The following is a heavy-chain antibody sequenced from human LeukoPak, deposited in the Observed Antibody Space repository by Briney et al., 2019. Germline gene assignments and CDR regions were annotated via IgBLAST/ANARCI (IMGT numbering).Heavy chain of an antibody. J-gene: IGHJ4*02. Sequence: GGSLRLSCAASGFTFRNYWMGWVRQAPGKGLEWVANTKPDGTAEYYADSVRGRFTTPRDNANNFLYLQMNSLRGEDTAVYYCARDGGLHTNFDYWGQGTLVTVSS. V-gene: IGHV3-7*01. CDR1: GFTFRNYW. CDR3: ARDGGLHTNFDY. CDR2: TKPDGTAE. D-gene: IGHD2-15*01.